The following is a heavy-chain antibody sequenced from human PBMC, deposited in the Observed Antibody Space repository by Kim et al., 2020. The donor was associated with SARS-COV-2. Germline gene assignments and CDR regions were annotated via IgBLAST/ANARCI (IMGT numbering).Heavy chain of an antibody. CDR1: GFTFSSYG. CDR2: IWYDGSNK. D-gene: IGHD3-22*01. V-gene: IGHV3-33*01. Sequence: GGSLRLSCAASGFTFSSYGMHWVRQAPGKGLEWVAVIWYDGSNKYYADSVKGRFTISRDNSKNTLYLQMNSLRAEDTAVYYCARDGSSGEPFDYCGQGTLVTVSS. CDR3: ARDGSSGEPFDY. J-gene: IGHJ4*02.